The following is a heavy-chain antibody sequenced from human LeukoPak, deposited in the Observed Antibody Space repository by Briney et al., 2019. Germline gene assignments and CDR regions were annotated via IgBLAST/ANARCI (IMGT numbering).Heavy chain of an antibody. Sequence: GESLQISCKGSGYSFINYWIGWVRQMPGKGLEWMGIIYPGDSDTRYSPSFQGQVTFSADKSISTAYLQWTSLKASDTAMYYCARTSSAGILFDYWGQGTLVTVSS. CDR3: ARTSSAGILFDY. V-gene: IGHV5-51*01. D-gene: IGHD2-2*01. J-gene: IGHJ4*02. CDR1: GYSFINYW. CDR2: IYPGDSDT.